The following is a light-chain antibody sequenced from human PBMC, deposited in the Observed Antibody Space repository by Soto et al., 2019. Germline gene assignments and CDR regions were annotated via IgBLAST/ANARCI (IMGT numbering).Light chain of an antibody. J-gene: IGKJ5*01. CDR1: QSVSSN. CDR2: GAS. CDR3: QQYNTSPQIT. Sequence: EIVMTQSPATLSVSPGERATLSCRASQSVSSNLAWYQQKPGQAPRLLIYGASIRATGIPARFSGSGSWTEFTLTISSLQSEDFAVYYCQQYNTSPQITFGQGTRLESK. V-gene: IGKV3-15*01.